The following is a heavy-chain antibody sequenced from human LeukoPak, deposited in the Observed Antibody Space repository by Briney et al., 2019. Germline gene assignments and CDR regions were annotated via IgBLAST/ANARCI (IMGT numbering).Heavy chain of an antibody. V-gene: IGHV3-21*01. CDR2: ISSSSSYI. CDR1: GFTFRSYN. Sequence: GGSLRLSCAASGFTFRSYNMNWVRQAPGKRPEWVSSISSSSSYIYYADSVKGRFTISRDNAKNSLYLQMNSLRAEDTALCYCARGASRADYWGQGTLVTVSS. J-gene: IGHJ4*02. CDR3: ARGASRADY.